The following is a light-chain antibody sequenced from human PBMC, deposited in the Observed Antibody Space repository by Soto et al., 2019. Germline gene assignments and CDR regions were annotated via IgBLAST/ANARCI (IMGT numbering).Light chain of an antibody. CDR3: SSYTGSSTLL. CDR1: SSDVGGYDF. Sequence: QSALTQPASVSGSPGQSITISCTGTSSDVGGYDFVSWYQQHPGKAPQLMIFDVSNRPSGVSNRFSGSKSGNTASLTISGLQAEDEADYYCSSYTGSSTLLFGGGTKVTVL. V-gene: IGLV2-14*03. J-gene: IGLJ2*01. CDR2: DVS.